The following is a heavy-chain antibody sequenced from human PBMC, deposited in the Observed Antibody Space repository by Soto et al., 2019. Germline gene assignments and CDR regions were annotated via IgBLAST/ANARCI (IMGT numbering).Heavy chain of an antibody. V-gene: IGHV3-7*01. D-gene: IGHD2-15*01. CDR1: GFTLSYYW. CDR3: ARDCSGGSCQY. J-gene: IGHJ4*02. CDR2: IKEDGSEK. Sequence: EVQLMESGGGLVQPGGSLRLSCAASGFTLSYYWMSWVRQAPGKGLEWVANIKEDGSEKYYGDSVKGRFTISRDNAQNSVFLHMNSRRVEDTAIDYCARDCSGGSCQYWGQGTLVTVSS.